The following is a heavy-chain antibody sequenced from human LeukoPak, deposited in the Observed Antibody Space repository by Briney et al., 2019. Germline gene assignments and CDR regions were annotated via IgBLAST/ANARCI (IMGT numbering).Heavy chain of an antibody. V-gene: IGHV4-59*01. J-gene: IGHJ5*02. CDR2: IYYSGSI. CDR3: ARESGRHSSGWYDA. Sequence: SETLSLTCTVSGGSISSYYWSWIRQPPGKGLEWIGYIYYSGSINYNPSLKSRVTMSIDTSKNQFSLKLSFVTAADTAVYFCARESGRHSSGWYDAWGQGTLVTVSS. CDR1: GGSISSYY. D-gene: IGHD6-19*01.